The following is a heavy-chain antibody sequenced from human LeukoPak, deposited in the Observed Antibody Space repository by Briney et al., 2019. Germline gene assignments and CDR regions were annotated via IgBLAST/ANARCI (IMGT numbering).Heavy chain of an antibody. CDR2: VSAYNGNT. CDR1: GYTFTNYG. CDR3: ARAPVTLGAYYYYMDV. D-gene: IGHD4-17*01. V-gene: IGHV1-18*01. Sequence: ASVKVSCKASGYTFTNYGITWVRQDPGQGLEWMGWVSAYNGNTNYAQKLQGRVTMTTDTSTSTAYMELRRLRSDDTAVYYCARAPVTLGAYYYYMDVWGKGTTVTVSS. J-gene: IGHJ6*03.